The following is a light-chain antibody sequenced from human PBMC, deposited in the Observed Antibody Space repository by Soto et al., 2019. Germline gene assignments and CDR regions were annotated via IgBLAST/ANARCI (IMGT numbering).Light chain of an antibody. CDR1: QSVSNY. CDR2: DAS. V-gene: IGKV3-11*01. J-gene: IGKJ2*01. Sequence: EIVLTQSPATLSLSPGERATLSCRASQSVSNYLAWYQQKPGQAPRLLIYDASNRATAIPDRFSGSGSGTDFTLTISSLEPEDFAVYYCLQRSSLPRTFGQGTSLEIK. CDR3: LQRSSLPRT.